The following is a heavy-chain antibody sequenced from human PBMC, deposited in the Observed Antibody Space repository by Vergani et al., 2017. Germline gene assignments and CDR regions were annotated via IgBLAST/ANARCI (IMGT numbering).Heavy chain of an antibody. V-gene: IGHV1-69*09. CDR1: EYSFTSYY. CDR2: IIPVLGKT. CDR3: ARDPRGYGGDPEDYYYGMDV. J-gene: IGHJ6*02. Sequence: QVQLVQSEAEVKKPGASVRVSCKASEYSFTSYYIHWMRQAPGQGLEWMGRIIPVLGKTKYAQDFQGRLTITADTSTSTAYMELTSLRSQDTAVYYCARDPRGYGGDPEDYYYGMDVWGQGTTVTVSS. D-gene: IGHD2-21*02.